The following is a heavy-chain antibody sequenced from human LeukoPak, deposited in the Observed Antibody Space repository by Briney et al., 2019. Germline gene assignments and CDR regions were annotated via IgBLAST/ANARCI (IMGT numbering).Heavy chain of an antibody. CDR3: AKGAGGSYGLYYFDY. D-gene: IGHD5-24*01. CDR1: GFTFRSYA. CDR2: IIANGDST. V-gene: IGHV3-23*01. Sequence: GGSLRLSCAASGFTFRSYAMSWVRQAPGKGLEWVSSIIANGDSTYYADSVKGRFTISRDNSKNTVYLQMNSLRDEDTAVYYCAKGAGGSYGLYYFDYWGQGTLVTVSS. J-gene: IGHJ4*02.